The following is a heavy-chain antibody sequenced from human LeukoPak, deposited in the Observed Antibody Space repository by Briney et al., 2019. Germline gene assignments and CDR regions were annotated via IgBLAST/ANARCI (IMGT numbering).Heavy chain of an antibody. CDR3: ARGAGLLCGGDCYPPQGFDY. CDR1: GYTFTGYY. V-gene: IGHV1-2*02. J-gene: IGHJ4*02. CDR2: INPNSGGT. Sequence: ASVKVSCKASGYTFTGYYMHWVRQAPGQGLGWMGWINPNSGGTNYAQKFQGRVTMTRDTSISTAYMELSSLRSEDTAVYYCARGAGLLCGGDCYPPQGFDYWGQGTLVTVSS. D-gene: IGHD2-21*02.